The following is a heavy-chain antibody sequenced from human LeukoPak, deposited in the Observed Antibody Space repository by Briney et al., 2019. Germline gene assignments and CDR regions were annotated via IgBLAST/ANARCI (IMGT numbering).Heavy chain of an antibody. D-gene: IGHD2-15*01. CDR3: AKDTSAWWYHRAYMNV. Sequence: PGGSLRLSCAASGFTFSNYAMSWVSQAPGGGLEWVSAISGSGDTTFHADSVKGRFTTSRDNSKNTLSLQTSGLRVEDSAVYFCAKDTSAWWYHRAYMNVWGTGTTVTVSS. CDR1: GFTFSNYA. V-gene: IGHV3-23*01. J-gene: IGHJ6*03. CDR2: ISGSGDTT.